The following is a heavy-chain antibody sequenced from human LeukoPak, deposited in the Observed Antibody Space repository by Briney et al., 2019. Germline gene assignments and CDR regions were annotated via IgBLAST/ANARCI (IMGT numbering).Heavy chain of an antibody. CDR1: GFTFSSFA. CDR2: ISYDGTNK. Sequence: GGSLRLSCAASGFTFSSFAMHWVRQAPGKGLEWVAVISYDGTNKYYADSVKGRFTISRDNSKNTQYLQMNSLRTEDTAMYYCARGTGTRVAPYYFDHWGQGTLVTVSS. V-gene: IGHV3-30-3*01. J-gene: IGHJ4*02. CDR3: ARGTGTRVAPYYFDH. D-gene: IGHD1-1*01.